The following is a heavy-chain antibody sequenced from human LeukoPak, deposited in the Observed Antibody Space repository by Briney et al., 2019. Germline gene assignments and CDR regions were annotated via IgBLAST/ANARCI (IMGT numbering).Heavy chain of an antibody. D-gene: IGHD4-17*01. CDR2: ISSSSSTI. J-gene: IGHJ4*02. CDR3: ARGRGDYDFDY. CDR1: GFTFSSYS. V-gene: IGHV3-48*01. Sequence: PGGSLRLSCAASGFTFSSYSMNWVRQAPGKGLEWVSYISSSSSTIYYADSVKGRFTISRDNAKNSLYLQMNSLGAEDTAVYYCARGRGDYDFDYWGQGTLVTVSS.